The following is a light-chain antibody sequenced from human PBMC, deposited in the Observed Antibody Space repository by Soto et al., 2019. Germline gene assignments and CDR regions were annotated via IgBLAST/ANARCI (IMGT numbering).Light chain of an antibody. J-gene: IGLJ3*02. CDR3: GTWDDSLSAGV. CDR1: TSNIGSNY. CDR2: DSD. Sequence: QSLLTQSPSVSAAPGQKVNISCSGSTSNIGSNYVCWYQQLPGTAPKLLIYDSDQRPSGIPDRFYGSKSATSATLGISGLQTGDEAHYYCGTWDDSLSAGVFGGGTKLTVL. V-gene: IGLV1-51*01.